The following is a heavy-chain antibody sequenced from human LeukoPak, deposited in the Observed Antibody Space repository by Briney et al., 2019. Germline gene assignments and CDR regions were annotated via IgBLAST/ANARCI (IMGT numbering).Heavy chain of an antibody. CDR1: GFTFSSSA. J-gene: IGHJ4*02. CDR2: ISSSSSYI. CDR3: AKDIRSYWLGYYFDY. D-gene: IGHD1-26*01. V-gene: IGHV3-21*04. Sequence: KPGGSLRLSCAASGFTFSSSAMSWVRQAPGKGLEWVSSISSSSSYIYYADSVKGRFTISRDNAKNSLYLQMNSLRAEDTALYYCAKDIRSYWLGYYFDYWGQGTLVTVSS.